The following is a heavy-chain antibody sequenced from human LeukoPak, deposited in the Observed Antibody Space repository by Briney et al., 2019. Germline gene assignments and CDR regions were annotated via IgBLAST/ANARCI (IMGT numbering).Heavy chain of an antibody. CDR2: FYDSGNT. V-gene: IGHV4-38-2*02. CDR3: AGGHYYDSSGYVFSY. D-gene: IGHD3-22*01. Sequence: PSETLSLTCTVSGYSISSGYYWGWIRQPPGKGLEWIGSFYDSGNTYYNPSLKSRVTISVDTSKNQFSLKLSSVTAADTAVYYCAGGHYYDSSGYVFSYWGQGTLVTVSS. J-gene: IGHJ4*02. CDR1: GYSISSGYY.